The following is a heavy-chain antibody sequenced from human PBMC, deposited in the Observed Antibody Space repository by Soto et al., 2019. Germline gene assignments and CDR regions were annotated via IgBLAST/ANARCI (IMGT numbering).Heavy chain of an antibody. J-gene: IGHJ4*02. CDR2: IKSKTDGGTT. V-gene: IGHV3-15*01. CDR1: GFTFSNAW. CDR3: TTGTCIQLWLSDI. D-gene: IGHD5-18*01. Sequence: EVQLVESGGGFVKPGGSLRLSCAASGFTFSNAWMSWVRQAPGKGLEWVGHIKSKTDGGTTDYAAPVKGRFTISRDDSKNTLYLQMNSLNTEDTAVYYCTTGTCIQLWLSDIWGQGTLVTVSS.